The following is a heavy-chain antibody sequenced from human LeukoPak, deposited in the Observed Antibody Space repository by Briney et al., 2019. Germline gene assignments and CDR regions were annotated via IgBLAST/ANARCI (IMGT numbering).Heavy chain of an antibody. Sequence: PGGSLRLSCAASGFTFSSYGMHWVRQAPGKGLEWVAVIWYDGSNKHYADSVKGRFTISRDNSKNTLYVQMNSLRGEDTAVYYCARDLSPTMVTMSYYCMDVWGQGTTVTVSS. D-gene: IGHD5-18*01. CDR3: ARDLSPTMVTMSYYCMDV. J-gene: IGHJ6*02. CDR2: IWYDGSNK. V-gene: IGHV3-33*01. CDR1: GFTFSSYG.